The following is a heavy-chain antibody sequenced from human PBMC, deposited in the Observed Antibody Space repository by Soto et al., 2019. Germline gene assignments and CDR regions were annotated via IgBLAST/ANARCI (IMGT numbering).Heavy chain of an antibody. CDR2: IWYDGSNK. CDR3: ARDVTYCSGGSRYSLLDP. J-gene: IGHJ5*02. CDR1: GFTFSSYG. D-gene: IGHD2-15*01. V-gene: IGHV3-33*01. Sequence: QPGGSLRLSCAASGFTFSSYGMHWVRQAPGKGLEWVAVIWYDGSNKYYADPVKGRFTISRDNSKNTLYLQMNSLRAEDTAVYYCARDVTYCSGGSRYSLLDPWGQGTLVIVSS.